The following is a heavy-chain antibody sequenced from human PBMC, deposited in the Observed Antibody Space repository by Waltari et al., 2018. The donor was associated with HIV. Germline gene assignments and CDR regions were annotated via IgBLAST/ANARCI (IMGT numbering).Heavy chain of an antibody. CDR3: ARFPIATSAKRWFDP. Sequence: ELQLVESGGGLVQPGGSLRLSCAASGFSVSSNYMSWVRQAPGKGLEWVSLIYSGGSTYYADSVKGRFTISRDNSKNTLYLQLNSLRPEDTAVYYCARFPIATSAKRWFDPWGQGTLVTVSS. CDR1: GFSVSSNY. D-gene: IGHD6-13*01. V-gene: IGHV3-66*02. CDR2: IYSGGST. J-gene: IGHJ5*02.